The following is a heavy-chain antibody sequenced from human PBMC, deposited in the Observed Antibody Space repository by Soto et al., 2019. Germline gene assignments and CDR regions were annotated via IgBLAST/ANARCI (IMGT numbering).Heavy chain of an antibody. CDR1: GYTFTRYY. J-gene: IGHJ4*02. V-gene: IGHV1-46*01. Sequence: QVQLVQSGAEVKKTGASEKVSCKAAGYTFTRYYMHWVRQAPGQGLEWMGIINPSGGSTSYAQKFQGRVTMTRDTSTSTVYMELSSLGSEDTAVYYCARIISGGHFDYWGQGTLVTVSS. CDR2: INPSGGST. CDR3: ARIISGGHFDY. D-gene: IGHD2-15*01.